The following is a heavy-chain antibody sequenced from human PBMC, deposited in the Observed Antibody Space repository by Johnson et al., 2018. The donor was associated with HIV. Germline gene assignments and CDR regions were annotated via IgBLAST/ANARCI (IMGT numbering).Heavy chain of an antibody. CDR1: GFTFSSYA. CDR2: ISYDGSNK. D-gene: IGHD3-16*01. V-gene: IGHV3-30*04. Sequence: QMLLVESGGGLVQPGGSLRLSCAASGFTFSSYAMHWVRQAPGKGLEWVAVISYDGSNKYYADSVKGRFTISRDNSKNTLYLQMNSLGAEDTAVYYCARVGRLPSTFDIWGQGTMVTVSS. J-gene: IGHJ3*02. CDR3: ARVGRLPSTFDI.